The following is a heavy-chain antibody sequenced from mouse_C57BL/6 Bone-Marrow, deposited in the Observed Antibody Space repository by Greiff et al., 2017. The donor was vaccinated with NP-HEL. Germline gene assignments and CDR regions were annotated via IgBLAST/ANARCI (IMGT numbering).Heavy chain of an antibody. J-gene: IGHJ2*01. D-gene: IGHD2-4*01. V-gene: IGHV1-69*01. CDR1: GYTFTSYW. CDR2: IDPSDSYT. CDR3: AIYYDYDGIFFDY. Sequence: QVQLQQPGAELVMPGASVKLSCKASGYTFTSYWMHWVKQRPGQGLEWIGEIDPSDSYTNYNQKFKGKSTLTVDKSSSTAYMQLSSLTSEDSAVYYCAIYYDYDGIFFDYWGQGTTLTVSS.